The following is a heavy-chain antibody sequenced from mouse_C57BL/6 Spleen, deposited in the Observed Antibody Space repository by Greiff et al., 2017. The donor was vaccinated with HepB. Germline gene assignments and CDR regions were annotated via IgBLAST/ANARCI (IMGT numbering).Heavy chain of an antibody. CDR1: GYAFSSSW. J-gene: IGHJ1*03. CDR2: IYPGDGDT. Sequence: VQLQQSGPELVKPGASVKISCKASGYAFSSSWMNWVKQRPGKGLEWIGRIYPGDGDTNYNGKFKGKATLTADKSSSTAYMQLSSLTCEDSAVYFGARGGGNWYFDVWGTGTTVTVSS. V-gene: IGHV1-82*01. D-gene: IGHD1-1*02. CDR3: ARGGGNWYFDV.